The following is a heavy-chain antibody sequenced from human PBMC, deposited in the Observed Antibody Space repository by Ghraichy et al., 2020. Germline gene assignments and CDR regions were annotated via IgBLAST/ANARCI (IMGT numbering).Heavy chain of an antibody. V-gene: IGHV3-7*01. J-gene: IGHJ4*02. D-gene: IGHD6-19*01. CDR3: ARDLGSGWYFDY. Sequence: GSLRLSCAASGFIFSGYWMSWVRQAPGKGPEWVANIKKDGSEKYYVDYVKGRFTISRDNAKNSLYLQMNSLRAEDTAVYYCARDLGSGWYFDYWGQGTLVTVSS. CDR1: GFIFSGYW. CDR2: IKKDGSEK.